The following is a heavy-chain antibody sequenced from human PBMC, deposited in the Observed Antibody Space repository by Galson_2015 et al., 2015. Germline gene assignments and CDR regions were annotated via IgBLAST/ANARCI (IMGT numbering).Heavy chain of an antibody. D-gene: IGHD4-17*01. CDR3: VWSGNPDYGDYDMDV. Sequence: CAISGDSVSSNSAAWNWIRRSPSRGLEWLGRTYYRSKWYNNYALSVKSRITINPDTSKNQFSLQLNSVTPEDTAVYYCVWSGNPDYGDYDMDVWGKGATVTVSS. J-gene: IGHJ6*03. CDR2: TYYRSKWYN. V-gene: IGHV6-1*01. CDR1: GDSVSSNSAA.